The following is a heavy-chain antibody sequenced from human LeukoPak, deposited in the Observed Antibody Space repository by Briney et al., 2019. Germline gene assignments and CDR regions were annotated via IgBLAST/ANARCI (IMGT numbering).Heavy chain of an antibody. CDR3: ATYTQSGAQGVNDY. D-gene: IGHD3-10*01. Sequence: ASVKVSCKASGYTFTNYYMHWVRQAPGQGLEWMGLIHPNDGDTKYAQAFQDRVTMTRDTSTSTVYMELSSLRSEDTAVYYCATYTQSGAQGVNDYWGQGTLVTVSS. V-gene: IGHV1-46*01. CDR1: GYTFTNYY. J-gene: IGHJ4*02. CDR2: IHPNDGDT.